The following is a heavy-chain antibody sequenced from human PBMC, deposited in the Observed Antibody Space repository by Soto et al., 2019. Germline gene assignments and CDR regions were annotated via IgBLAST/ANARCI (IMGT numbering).Heavy chain of an antibody. CDR2: IYYSGST. D-gene: IGHD1-7*01. CDR3: ASNDGYNWNYEFDWFDP. V-gene: IGHV4-39*01. Sequence: QLQLQESGPGLVKPSETLSLTCTVSGGSISSSSYYWGWIRQPPGKGLEWIGSIYYSGSTYYNPSLKSRVTISVDTSKNQFSLKLSSVTAADTAVNYCASNDGYNWNYEFDWFDPWGQGTLVTVSS. J-gene: IGHJ5*02. CDR1: GGSISSSSYY.